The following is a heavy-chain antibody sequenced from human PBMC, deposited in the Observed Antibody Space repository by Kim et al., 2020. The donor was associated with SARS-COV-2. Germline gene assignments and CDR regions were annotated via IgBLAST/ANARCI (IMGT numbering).Heavy chain of an antibody. Sequence: SVKVSCKASGGTFSSYAISWVQQAPGQGLEWMGGIIPIFGTANYAQKFQGRVTITADESTSTAYMELSSLRSEDTAVYYCARDQIVVVPAAISTYYYGMDVWGQGTTVTVSS. CDR1: GGTFSSYA. CDR2: IIPIFGTA. V-gene: IGHV1-69*13. CDR3: ARDQIVVVPAAISTYYYGMDV. D-gene: IGHD2-2*01. J-gene: IGHJ6*02.